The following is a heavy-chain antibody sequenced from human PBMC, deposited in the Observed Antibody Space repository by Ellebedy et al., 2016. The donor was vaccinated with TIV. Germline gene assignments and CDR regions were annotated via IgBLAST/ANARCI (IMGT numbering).Heavy chain of an antibody. CDR2: ISYDGSNK. V-gene: IGHV3-30*18. CDR1: GFTFSSYG. J-gene: IGHJ4*02. CDR3: AKDSTTVTAELFDY. D-gene: IGHD4-17*01. Sequence: GESLKISCAASGFTFSSYGMHWVRQAPGKGLEWVAVISYDGSNKYYADSVKGRFTISRDNSKNTLYLQMNSLRAEDTAVYYCAKDSTTVTAELFDYWGQGTLVTVSS.